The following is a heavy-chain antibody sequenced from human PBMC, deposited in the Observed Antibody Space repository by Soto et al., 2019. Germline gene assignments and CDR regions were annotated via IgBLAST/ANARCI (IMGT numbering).Heavy chain of an antibody. CDR1: GGSISSSSYY. Sequence: SETLSLTCTVSGGSISSSSYYWGWIRQPPGKGLEWIGSIYYSGSTYYNPSLKSRVTISVDTSKNQFSLKLSSVTAADTAVYYCARLGSNVDTAMEGSDYWGQGTLVTVSS. D-gene: IGHD5-18*01. V-gene: IGHV4-39*01. CDR3: ARLGSNVDTAMEGSDY. CDR2: IYYSGST. J-gene: IGHJ4*02.